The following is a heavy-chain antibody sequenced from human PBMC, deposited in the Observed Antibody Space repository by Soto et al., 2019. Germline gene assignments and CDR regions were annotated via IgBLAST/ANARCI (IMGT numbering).Heavy chain of an antibody. J-gene: IGHJ4*02. CDR3: AREHGGPFDY. D-gene: IGHD4-17*01. V-gene: IGHV1-46*01. Sequence: QVQLVQSGAEVKKPGASVKVSCKASGYTFTSYYMHWVRQAPGQGLEWMGIINPSGGSTSYAQKFQGRVTMTRDTSTSTVYRELSRLRSEDTAVYYCAREHGGPFDYWGQGTLVTVSS. CDR2: INPSGGST. CDR1: GYTFTSYY.